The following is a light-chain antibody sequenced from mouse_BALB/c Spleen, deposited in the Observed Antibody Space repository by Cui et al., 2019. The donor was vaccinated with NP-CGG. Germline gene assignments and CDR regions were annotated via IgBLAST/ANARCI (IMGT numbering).Light chain of an antibody. V-gene: IGLV1*01. CDR1: TGAVTTSNY. Sequence: QAVVTQDSALTTSPGETVTLTCRSSTGAVTTSNYANWVQEKPDHLFTGQIGGTNNRAPGVPARFSGSLIGDKAALTITGAQTEDEAIYFCALWYSNHWVFGGGTKLTVL. CDR2: GTN. J-gene: IGLJ1*01. CDR3: ALWYSNHWV.